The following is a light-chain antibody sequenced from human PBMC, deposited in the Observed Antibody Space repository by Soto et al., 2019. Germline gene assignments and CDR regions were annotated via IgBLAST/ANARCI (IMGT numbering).Light chain of an antibody. J-gene: IGLJ3*02. CDR2: EGT. V-gene: IGLV2-23*01. CDR1: SSDFGSYNL. CDR3: SSYGGNRVLVE. Sequence: QSALTQPASVSGSPGQSITISCTGTSSDFGSYNLVSWFQHYPGKVPKLIIYEGTKRPSGVSNRFSGSKADNTASLTISGLQAEDEAAYYCSSYGGNRVLVEFGGGTKLTVL.